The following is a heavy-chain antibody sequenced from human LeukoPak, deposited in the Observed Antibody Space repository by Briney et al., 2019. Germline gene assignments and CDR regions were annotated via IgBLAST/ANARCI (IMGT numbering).Heavy chain of an antibody. V-gene: IGHV3-13*01. Sequence: SGGSLRLSCAASGFSFSMYDIHWVRQAPGGGLEWVSAIGKAGDTYYSGSVKGRLTISRENAKNSLYLQMNSLRAGDTAVYYCARGGDGFDPWGQGTLVTVSS. J-gene: IGHJ5*02. CDR3: ARGGDGFDP. CDR1: GFSFSMYD. CDR2: IGKAGDT.